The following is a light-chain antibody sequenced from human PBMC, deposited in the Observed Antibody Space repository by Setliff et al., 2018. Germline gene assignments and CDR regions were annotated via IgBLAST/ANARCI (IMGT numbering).Light chain of an antibody. Sequence: QSVLTQPASVSGSPGQSITISCTGTSSDVGGYNYVSWYQQHPGKAPKFMIYEVSKRPSGVPDRFSGSKSGNTASLTVSGLQAEDEADYYCSSYAGSNNPYVFGTGTKVTVL. CDR1: SSDVGGYNY. CDR3: SSYAGSNNPYV. CDR2: EVS. V-gene: IGLV2-8*01. J-gene: IGLJ1*01.